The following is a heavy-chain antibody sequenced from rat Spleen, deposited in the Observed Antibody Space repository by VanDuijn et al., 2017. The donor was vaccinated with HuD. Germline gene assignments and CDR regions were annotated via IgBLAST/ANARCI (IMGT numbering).Heavy chain of an antibody. Sequence: EVQLAESGGGLVQPGRSLKLSCAASGFTFSDYYMAWVRQAPTKGLEWVATISNDGSSTYYRDSVKGRFTISRDNAKSTLYLQMDSLRSEDTASYYCARRDDYGSLWFAYWGQGTLVTVSS. CDR3: ARRDDYGSLWFAY. V-gene: IGHV5-7*01. D-gene: IGHD1-3*01. J-gene: IGHJ3*01. CDR2: ISNDGSST. CDR1: GFTFSDYY.